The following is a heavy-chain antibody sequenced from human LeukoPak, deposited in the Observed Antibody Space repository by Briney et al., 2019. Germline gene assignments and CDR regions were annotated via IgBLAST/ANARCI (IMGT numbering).Heavy chain of an antibody. CDR3: ARGPNYSSGWFVFDY. CDR2: IYHSGST. CDR1: GGSISSGGYS. D-gene: IGHD6-19*01. V-gene: IGHV4-30-2*01. J-gene: IGHJ4*02. Sequence: SQTLSLTCAVSGGSISSGGYSWSWSRQPPGKGLEWIGYIYHSGSTYYNPSLKSRLTRSVDRSKNQFSLKLSSVTAADTAVYYCARGPNYSSGWFVFDYWGQGTLVTVSS.